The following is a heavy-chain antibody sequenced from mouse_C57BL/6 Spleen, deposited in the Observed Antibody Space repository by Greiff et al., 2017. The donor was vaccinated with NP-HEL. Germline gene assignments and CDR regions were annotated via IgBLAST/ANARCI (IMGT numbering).Heavy chain of an antibody. CDR3: ARSGSNYEEDY. J-gene: IGHJ2*01. V-gene: IGHV1-81*01. CDR1: GYTFTSYG. D-gene: IGHD2-5*01. Sequence: QVQLQQSGAELARPGASVKLSCKASGYTFTSYGISWVKQRTGQGLEWIGEIYPRSGNTYYNEKFKGKATLTADQSSSTAYMELLSLTSEDSAVYFCARSGSNYEEDYWGQGTTLTVSS. CDR2: IYPRSGNT.